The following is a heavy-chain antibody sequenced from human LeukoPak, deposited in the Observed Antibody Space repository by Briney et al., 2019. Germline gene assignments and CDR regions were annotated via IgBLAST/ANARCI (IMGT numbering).Heavy chain of an antibody. CDR2: TNPNRGNT. Sequence: ASVKVSCKASGYSFTSYDISWVRQATGQGLEWMGWTNPNRGNTGYAQKFQGRVTWTRNTSISTAYMELSSLRSEDSAVYYCARGSIAAMVRGEGFDYWGQGTQVIVSS. CDR3: ARGSIAAMVRGEGFDY. J-gene: IGHJ4*02. V-gene: IGHV1-8*01. D-gene: IGHD3-10*01. CDR1: GYSFTSYD.